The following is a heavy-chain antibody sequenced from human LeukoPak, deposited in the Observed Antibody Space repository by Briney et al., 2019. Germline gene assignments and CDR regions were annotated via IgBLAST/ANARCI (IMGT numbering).Heavy chain of an antibody. D-gene: IGHD5-24*01. V-gene: IGHV3-21*03. CDR1: GFTFDKYF. CDR3: VRDHQLRDPGC. CDR2: ISGTSTYI. J-gene: IGHJ4*02. Sequence: GGSLRLSCATSGFTFDKYFIHWVRQAPGKRLDWVSSISGTSTYIDYADSVKGRFTISRDNANSSLYLQMNSLRVDDTAVYYCVRDHQLRDPGCWGQGTLVAVSS.